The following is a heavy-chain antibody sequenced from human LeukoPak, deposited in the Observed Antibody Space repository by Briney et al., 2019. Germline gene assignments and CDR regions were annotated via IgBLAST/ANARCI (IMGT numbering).Heavy chain of an antibody. CDR3: ARGGGDYYDSSGKIDY. J-gene: IGHJ4*02. Sequence: SETLSLTCAVYGGSFSGYYWSWIRQPPGKGLEWIGYIYYSGSTNYNPSLKSRVTISVDTSKNQFSLKLSSVTAADTAVYYCARGGGDYYDSSGKIDYWGQGTLVTVSS. D-gene: IGHD3-22*01. CDR1: GGSFSGYY. V-gene: IGHV4-59*01. CDR2: IYYSGST.